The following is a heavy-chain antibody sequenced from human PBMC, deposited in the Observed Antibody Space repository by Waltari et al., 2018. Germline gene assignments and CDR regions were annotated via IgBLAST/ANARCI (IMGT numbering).Heavy chain of an antibody. Sequence: EVQLVESGGGLVQPGGSLRLSCAASGFTFSSYSMNWVRQAPGKGLEWVSDISSSSSTIYYADSVKGRFTISRDNAKNSLYLQMNSLRAEDTAVYYCARVKRYYGDYLVDYWGQGTLVTVSS. V-gene: IGHV3-48*01. D-gene: IGHD4-17*01. CDR2: ISSSSSTI. CDR1: GFTFSSYS. CDR3: ARVKRYYGDYLVDY. J-gene: IGHJ4*02.